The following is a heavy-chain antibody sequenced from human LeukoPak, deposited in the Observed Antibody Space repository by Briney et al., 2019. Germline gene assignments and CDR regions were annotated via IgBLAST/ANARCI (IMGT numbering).Heavy chain of an antibody. J-gene: IGHJ6*03. CDR1: GYTFTNYG. D-gene: IGHD4-17*01. Sequence: ASVKVSCKATGYTFTNYGVTWARQAPGQGLEWVGWINPENGNTNYAGAFQGRVTMTTDTSTNTAYMELRSLRSEDTAVYYCARGDTVTTWGTYYYMDVWGKGTTVTVSS. CDR2: INPENGNT. V-gene: IGHV1-18*01. CDR3: ARGDTVTTWGTYYYMDV.